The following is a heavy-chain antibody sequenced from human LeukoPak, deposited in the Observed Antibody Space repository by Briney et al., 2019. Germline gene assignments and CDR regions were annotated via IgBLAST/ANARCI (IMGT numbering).Heavy chain of an antibody. Sequence: PGGSLRLSCAASGFTFNTYTMSWVRQAPGKGLEWVSSIDSSNTYIYYADSVKGRFTISRDNAKNSLYLQMNSLRAEDTAVYYCARDGWSDPWGQGTLVTVSS. J-gene: IGHJ5*02. CDR1: GFTFNTYT. CDR2: IDSSNTYI. V-gene: IGHV3-21*01. CDR3: ARDGWSDP.